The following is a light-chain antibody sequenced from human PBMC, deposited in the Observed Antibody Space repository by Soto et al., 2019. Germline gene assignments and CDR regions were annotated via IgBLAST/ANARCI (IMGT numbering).Light chain of an antibody. CDR1: QSVRSN. CDR3: QQYNNWPPWT. Sequence: EIVLPQSPGTLSLSPGERATLSCRASQSVRSNLAWYQQKPGQAPRLLMYDASTRATGIPARFSGSGSGTEFTLTISSLQSEDFAVYYCQQYNNWPPWTFGQGTKVDI. V-gene: IGKV3-15*01. CDR2: DAS. J-gene: IGKJ1*01.